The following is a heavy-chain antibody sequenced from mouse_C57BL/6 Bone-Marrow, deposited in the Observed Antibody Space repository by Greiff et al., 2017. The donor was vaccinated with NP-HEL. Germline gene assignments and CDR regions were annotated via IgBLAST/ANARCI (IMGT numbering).Heavy chain of an antibody. CDR2: ISSGGDYI. D-gene: IGHD2-1*01. J-gene: IGHJ3*01. V-gene: IGHV5-9-1*02. Sequence: DVQLVESGEGLVKPGGSLKLSCAASGFTFSSYAMSWVRQTPEKRLEWVAYISSGGDYIYYADTVKGRFTISRDNARNTLYLQMSSLKSEDTAMYYCTRWGDYYAWFAYWGQGTLVTVSA. CDR3: TRWGDYYAWFAY. CDR1: GFTFSSYA.